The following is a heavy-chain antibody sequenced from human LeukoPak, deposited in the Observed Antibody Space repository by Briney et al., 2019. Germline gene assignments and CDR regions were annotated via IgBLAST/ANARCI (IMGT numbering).Heavy chain of an antibody. V-gene: IGHV3-53*01. CDR3: ARENYYGSGGYGMDV. Sequence: PGGSLRLSCAASGFTVSSNYMSWVRQAPGKGPEWVSGIYSGGSTYYADSVKGRFTISRDNSKNTLYLQMNSLRAEDTAVYYCARENYYGSGGYGMDVWGKGTTVTVSS. CDR1: GFTVSSNY. J-gene: IGHJ6*04. CDR2: IYSGGST. D-gene: IGHD3-10*01.